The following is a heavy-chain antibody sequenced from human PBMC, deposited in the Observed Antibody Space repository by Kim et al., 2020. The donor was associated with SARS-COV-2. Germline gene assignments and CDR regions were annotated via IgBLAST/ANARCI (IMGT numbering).Heavy chain of an antibody. CDR1: GFTFSSYG. D-gene: IGHD3-10*01. V-gene: IGHV3-33*05. J-gene: IGHJ6*02. CDR2: ISYDGSNK. Sequence: GGSLRLSCAASGFTFSSYGMHWVRQAPGKGLEWVAVISYDGSNKYYADSVKGRFTISRDNSKNTLYLQMNSLRAEDTAVYYCATSGDAMVRGVIAYYYGMDVWGQGTTVTVSS. CDR3: ATSGDAMVRGVIAYYYGMDV.